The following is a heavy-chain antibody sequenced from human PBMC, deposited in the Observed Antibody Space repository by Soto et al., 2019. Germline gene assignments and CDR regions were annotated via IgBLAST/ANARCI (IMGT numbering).Heavy chain of an antibody. CDR1: GFTFSSYA. V-gene: IGHV3-23*01. J-gene: IGHJ4*02. Sequence: GGSLRLSCAASGFTFSSYAMNWVRQAPGKGLEWVSGISYGGGSTNYADSVKGRFTISRDNSKNTLYLQMNSLRGEDTAVYYCAKGDFYYYDSRDFWNYWGQGTLVTVSS. D-gene: IGHD3-22*01. CDR2: ISYGGGST. CDR3: AKGDFYYYDSRDFWNY.